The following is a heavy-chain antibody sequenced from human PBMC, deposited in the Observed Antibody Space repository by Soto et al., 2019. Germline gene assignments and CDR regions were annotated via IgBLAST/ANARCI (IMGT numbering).Heavy chain of an antibody. Sequence: SETLSLTCTVSGGSIISYYCILIRQPPLKGLEWIGYIYYSGSTNYNPSLKSRVTISVDTSKNQFSLKLSSVTAADTAVYYCARERGYSYGSDYGMDVWGQGTTVTVSS. J-gene: IGHJ6*02. CDR2: IYYSGST. CDR1: GGSIISYY. D-gene: IGHD5-18*01. CDR3: ARERGYSYGSDYGMDV. V-gene: IGHV4-59*01.